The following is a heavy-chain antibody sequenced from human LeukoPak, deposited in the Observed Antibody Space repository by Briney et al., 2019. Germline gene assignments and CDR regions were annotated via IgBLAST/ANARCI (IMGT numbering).Heavy chain of an antibody. D-gene: IGHD6-6*01. V-gene: IGHV3-30-3*01. CDR2: ISYDGSNK. Sequence: PGGSLRLSCAASGFTFSSYAMHWVRQAPGKGLEWVAVISYDGSNKYYADSVKGRFTTSRDNSKNTLYLQMNSLRAEDTAVYYCARDGSSSALQPFDYWGQGTLVTVSS. J-gene: IGHJ4*02. CDR1: GFTFSSYA. CDR3: ARDGSSSALQPFDY.